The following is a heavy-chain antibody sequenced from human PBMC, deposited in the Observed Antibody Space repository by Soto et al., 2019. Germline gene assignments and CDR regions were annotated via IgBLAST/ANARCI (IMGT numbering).Heavy chain of an antibody. Sequence: ASVKVSCKASGYTFTGYYMHWVRQAPGQGLEWMGWINPNSGGTNYAQKFQGRVTMTRDTSISTTYMELSRLRSDATAVYYCARDEYYGSGTASDYYYYYGMDVWGQGTTVTVSS. CDR3: ARDEYYGSGTASDYYYYYGMDV. J-gene: IGHJ6*02. V-gene: IGHV1-2*02. CDR2: INPNSGGT. D-gene: IGHD3-10*01. CDR1: GYTFTGYY.